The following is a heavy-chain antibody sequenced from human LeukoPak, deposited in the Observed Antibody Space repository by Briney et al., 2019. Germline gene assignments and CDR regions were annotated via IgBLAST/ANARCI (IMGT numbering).Heavy chain of an antibody. Sequence: SQTLSLTCTVSGDSINSAAYYWSWIRQPPGKGLEWIGSIYHSGSTYYNPSLKSRVTISVDTSENQFSLKLSSVTAADTAVYYCGRHSIRWNCFDPWGQGTLVTVSS. CDR1: GDSINSAAYY. CDR3: GRHSIRWNCFDP. D-gene: IGHD4-23*01. V-gene: IGHV4-39*01. J-gene: IGHJ5*02. CDR2: IYHSGST.